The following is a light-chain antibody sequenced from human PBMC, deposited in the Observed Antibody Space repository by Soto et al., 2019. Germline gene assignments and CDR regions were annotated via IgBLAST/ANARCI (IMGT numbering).Light chain of an antibody. J-gene: IGKJ4*01. CDR2: KAS. CDR1: QSFSSW. Sequence: DIQMTQSPSTLSASVGDRVTITCRASQSFSSWLAWYQQKPGKAPNLLIYKASSLKSGVPSRFSGSGSGTEFTLTISSLQPDDFATYYCQQYNSWPLTFGGGTKVEIK. V-gene: IGKV1-5*03. CDR3: QQYNSWPLT.